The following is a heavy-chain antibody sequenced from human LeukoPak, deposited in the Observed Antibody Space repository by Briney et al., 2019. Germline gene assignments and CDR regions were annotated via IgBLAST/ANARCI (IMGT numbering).Heavy chain of an antibody. D-gene: IGHD5-24*01. J-gene: IGHJ4*02. Sequence: PGGSLRLSCAASGFTFSSYGMHWVRQAPGKGLEWVAFIRYDGSNKYYADSVKGRFTISRDNSKNTLYLQMNSLRAEDTAVYYCANIEVEMRPERYFDYWGQGTLVTVSS. CDR1: GFTFSSYG. V-gene: IGHV3-30*02. CDR2: IRYDGSNK. CDR3: ANIEVEMRPERYFDY.